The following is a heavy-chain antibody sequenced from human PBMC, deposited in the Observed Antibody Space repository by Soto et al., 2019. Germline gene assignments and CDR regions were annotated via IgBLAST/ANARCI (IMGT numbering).Heavy chain of an antibody. D-gene: IGHD2-21*02. J-gene: IGHJ6*02. CDR3: ARGVEGPDCPYYYYGMDV. CDR2: IFPIFGTA. V-gene: IGHV1-69*01. CDR1: GGTFSSYA. Sequence: QVQLVQSGAEVKKPGSSVKVSCKASGGTFSSYAISWVRQAPGQGLEWMGGIFPIFGTANYAQKFQGRVTMTEDESTSRGYMELSSLRSEDTAVYYCARGVEGPDCPYYYYGMDVWGQGTTVTVSS.